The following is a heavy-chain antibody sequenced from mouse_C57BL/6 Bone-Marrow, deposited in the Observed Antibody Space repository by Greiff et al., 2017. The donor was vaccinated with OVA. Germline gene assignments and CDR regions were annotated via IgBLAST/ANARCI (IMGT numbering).Heavy chain of an antibody. Sequence: QVQLQQPGAELVKPGASVKLSCKASGYTFTSYWTQWVKQRPGQGLEWIGEIDPSDSYTNYNQKFKGKATLTVDTSSSTAYMQLSSLTSEDSAVYYCARNGYDGGGFAYWGQGTLVTVSA. CDR1: GYTFTSYW. D-gene: IGHD2-2*01. V-gene: IGHV1-50*01. CDR3: ARNGYDGGGFAY. CDR2: IDPSDSYT. J-gene: IGHJ3*01.